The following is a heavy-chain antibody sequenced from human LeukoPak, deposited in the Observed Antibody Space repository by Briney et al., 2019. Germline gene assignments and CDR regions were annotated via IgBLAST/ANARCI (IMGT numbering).Heavy chain of an antibody. V-gene: IGHV3-7*03. J-gene: IGHJ4*02. CDR1: GFPFNVQT. CDR3: AKDVVNSGPRGYFDY. Sequence: GGSLRLSCAASGFPFNVQTMSWVRQASGKGLDWVESMREDGSQIYYVDSVKGRFTISKDNAKNSLYLQMNSLRADDTAVYYCAKDVVNSGPRGYFDYWGQGTLVTVSS. CDR2: MREDGSQI. D-gene: IGHD6-19*01.